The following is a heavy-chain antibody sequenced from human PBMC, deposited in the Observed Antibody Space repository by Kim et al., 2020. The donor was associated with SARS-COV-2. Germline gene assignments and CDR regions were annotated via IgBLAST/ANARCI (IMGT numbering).Heavy chain of an antibody. Sequence: ASVKVSCKASGYTFTSYAMNWVRQAPGQGLEWMGWINTNTGNPTYAQGFTGRFVFSLDTSVSTAYLQISSLKAEDTAVYYCAREVGTARYPPTTVGSDYGMDVWGQGTTVTVSS. D-gene: IGHD4-4*01. CDR2: INTNTGNP. CDR1: GYTFTSYA. V-gene: IGHV7-4-1*02. J-gene: IGHJ6*02. CDR3: AREVGTARYPPTTVGSDYGMDV.